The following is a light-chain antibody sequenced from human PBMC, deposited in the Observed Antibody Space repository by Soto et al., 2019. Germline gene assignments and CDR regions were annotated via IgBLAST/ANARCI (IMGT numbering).Light chain of an antibody. Sequence: AIRMTQSPSSLSASTGDRVTITCRASQGISSYLAWFQPKPGRPPKLLMSATSTLQSDVPARFSGSGSGTDFTLAIGCLQSEDLATYYCQQYYTYPWTFGQGTKVEIK. J-gene: IGKJ1*01. V-gene: IGKV1-8*01. CDR3: QQYYTYPWT. CDR2: ATS. CDR1: QGISSY.